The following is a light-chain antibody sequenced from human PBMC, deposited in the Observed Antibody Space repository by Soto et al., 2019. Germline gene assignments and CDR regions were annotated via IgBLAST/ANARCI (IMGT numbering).Light chain of an antibody. V-gene: IGLV1-44*01. Sequence: QSVLTQPPSASGTPGQRVTISCSGSSSNIGSNTVNWYQQLPRTAPKLLIYSNNQRPSGVPDRFSGSKSGTSASLAISGLQSKDEADYYCAAWDDSLNALFGGGTKLTVL. CDR2: SNN. J-gene: IGLJ2*01. CDR1: SSNIGSNT. CDR3: AAWDDSLNAL.